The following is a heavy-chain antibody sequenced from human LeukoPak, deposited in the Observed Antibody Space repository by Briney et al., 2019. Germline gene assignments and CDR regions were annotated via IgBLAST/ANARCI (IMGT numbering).Heavy chain of an antibody. CDR2: IYPGDSDS. V-gene: IGHV5-51*01. CDR3: ARLRVPTDYYDSSGDASDI. D-gene: IGHD3-22*01. CDR1: GYRFTNYW. J-gene: IGHJ3*02. Sequence: GESLKISCKGSGYRFTNYWIGWVRQMPGKGLDWMGIIYPGDSDSRYSPSFQGRVTISADKSITTAYLQWSSLQASDTAMYYCARLRVPTDYYDSSGDASDIWAKGQWSPSL.